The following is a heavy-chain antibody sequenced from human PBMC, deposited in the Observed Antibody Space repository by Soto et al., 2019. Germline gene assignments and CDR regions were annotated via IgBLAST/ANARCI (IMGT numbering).Heavy chain of an antibody. CDR1: GGSISSYY. CDR2: IYYSGST. CDR3: ARVNCSGGSCHDYYYYYMDV. D-gene: IGHD2-15*01. Sequence: SETLSLTCTVSGGSISSYYWSWIRQPPGKGLEWIGYIYYSGSTNYNPSLKSRVTISVDTSKNQFSPKLSSVTAADTAVYYCARVNCSGGSCHDYYYYYMDVWGKGTTVTVSS. V-gene: IGHV4-59*01. J-gene: IGHJ6*03.